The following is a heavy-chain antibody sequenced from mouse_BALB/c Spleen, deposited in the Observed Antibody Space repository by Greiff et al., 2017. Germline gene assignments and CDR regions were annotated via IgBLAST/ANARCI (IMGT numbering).Heavy chain of an antibody. D-gene: IGHD2-1*01. Sequence: QVQLQQSGPGLVAPSQSLSITCTVSGFSLTGYGVNWVRQPPGKGLEWLGMIWGDGSTDYNSALKSRLSISKDNSKSQVFLKMNSLQTDDTARYYCARAGNYGAMDYWGQGTSVTVSS. V-gene: IGHV2-6-7*01. CDR2: IWGDGST. J-gene: IGHJ4*01. CDR1: GFSLTGYG. CDR3: ARAGNYGAMDY.